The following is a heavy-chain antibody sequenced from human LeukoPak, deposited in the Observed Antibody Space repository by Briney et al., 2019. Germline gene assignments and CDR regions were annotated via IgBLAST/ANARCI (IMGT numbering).Heavy chain of an antibody. Sequence: PGGSLRLSCAGSGLIFSNYAVSWVRQTPGKGLDWVSGISASGSKTYYADSVKGRFTISRDNSNNTLDLHMNSLRAEDTAVYFCAKTTGRSSRPLDYWGQGTLVTVSS. CDR3: AKTTGRSSRPLDY. D-gene: IGHD6-13*01. V-gene: IGHV3-23*01. CDR1: GLIFSNYA. J-gene: IGHJ4*02. CDR2: ISASGSKT.